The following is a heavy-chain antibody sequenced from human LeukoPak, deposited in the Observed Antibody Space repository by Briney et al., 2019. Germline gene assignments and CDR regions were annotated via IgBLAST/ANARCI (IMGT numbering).Heavy chain of an antibody. V-gene: IGHV3-7*01. CDR1: GFTFSSYW. CDR3: AGLRYCSGGSCPRHY. CDR2: IKQDGSEK. Sequence: PGGSLRLSYAASGFTFSSYWMSWVRQAPGKGLEWVANIKQDGSEKYYVDSVKGRFTISRDNAKNSLYLQMNSLRAEDTAVYYCAGLRYCSGGSCPRHYWGQGTLVTVSS. J-gene: IGHJ4*02. D-gene: IGHD2-15*01.